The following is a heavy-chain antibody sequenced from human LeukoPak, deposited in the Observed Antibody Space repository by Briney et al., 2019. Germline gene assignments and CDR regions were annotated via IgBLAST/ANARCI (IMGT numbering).Heavy chain of an antibody. V-gene: IGHV1-2*02. Sequence: ASVKVSCKASGYCFTGYYMHWVRRAPGQGLEWMGWINPKGGGTNYAQQFQGRITMTRDTSISTAYMELTSLRSDDTAVYYWARGSSSWDPGSWFDPWAQRTLVTVSS. CDR2: INPKGGGT. CDR1: GYCFTGYY. CDR3: ARGSSSWDPGSWFDP. J-gene: IGHJ5*02. D-gene: IGHD6-13*01.